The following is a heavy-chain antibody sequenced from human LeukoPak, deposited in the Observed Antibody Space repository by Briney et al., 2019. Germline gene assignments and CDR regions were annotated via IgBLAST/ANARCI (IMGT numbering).Heavy chain of an antibody. Sequence: GESLRLSCAASGFTFSSYSMNWVRQAPGKGLEWVSYISSSSSTIYYADSVKGRFTISRDNAKNSLYLQMNSLRDEDTAVYYCARDSSGILTGYYVYGMDVWGQGTTVTVSS. V-gene: IGHV3-48*02. CDR2: ISSSSSTI. CDR1: GFTFSSYS. D-gene: IGHD3-9*01. J-gene: IGHJ6*02. CDR3: ARDSSGILTGYYVYGMDV.